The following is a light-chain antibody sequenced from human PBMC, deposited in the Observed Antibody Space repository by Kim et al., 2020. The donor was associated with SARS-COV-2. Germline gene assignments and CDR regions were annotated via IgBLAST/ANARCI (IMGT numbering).Light chain of an antibody. CDR2: DTS. V-gene: IGLV7-46*01. CDR3: LFSYSGVRV. J-gene: IGLJ3*02. CDR1: TGSVTNGHY. Sequence: QAVVTQEPSLTVSPGGTVTLTCGSSTGSVTNGHYPYWFQQKPGQAPRTLIYDTSNKRSWTPARFSGSLLGGKAALTLTGAQPEDEADYYCLFSYSGVRVFGGGTQLTVL.